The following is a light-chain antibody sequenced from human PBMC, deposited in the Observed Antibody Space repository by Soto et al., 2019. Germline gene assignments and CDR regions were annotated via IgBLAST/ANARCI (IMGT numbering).Light chain of an antibody. Sequence: SYELTQPPSVSVAPGETASITCEENNIGTKSVHWYQQKPGQAPVLLMSYDSDRPSGIPERFAGSNFGSTATLTISRVEAGDEADYYCQVWDGDSDHVVFGGGTQLTVL. CDR2: YDS. CDR1: NIGTKS. CDR3: QVWDGDSDHVV. V-gene: IGLV3-21*04. J-gene: IGLJ3*02.